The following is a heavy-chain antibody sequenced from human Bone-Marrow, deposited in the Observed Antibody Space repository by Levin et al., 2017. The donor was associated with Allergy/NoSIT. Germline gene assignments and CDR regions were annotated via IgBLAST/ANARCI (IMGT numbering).Heavy chain of an antibody. CDR2: ISSSSISI. D-gene: IGHD3-10*01. CDR1: GFTFSSYS. CDR3: ARDQGLGELLGSDY. V-gene: IGHV3-48*01. J-gene: IGHJ4*02. Sequence: GGSLRLSCAASGFTFSSYSMNWVRQAPGKGLEWLSYISSSSISIYYADSVKGRFTISRDNAKNSLYLQMNSLRAEDTAVYYCARDQGLGELLGSDYWGQGTLVTVSS.